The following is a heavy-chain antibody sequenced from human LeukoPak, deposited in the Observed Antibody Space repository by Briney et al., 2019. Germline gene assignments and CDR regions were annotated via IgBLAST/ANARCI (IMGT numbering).Heavy chain of an antibody. V-gene: IGHV3-7*01. CDR1: GFTFSSYW. D-gene: IGHD3-22*01. CDR2: IEQDGSEK. J-gene: IGHJ4*02. CDR3: TRDPYYYDSSGFFDY. Sequence: GGSLRLSCAASGFTFSSYWMSWVRQAPGKGLEWVANIEQDGSEKYYADSVKGRFTISRDNAKNSLYLQMNSLRAEDTAVYYCTRDPYYYDSSGFFDYWGQGTLVTVSS.